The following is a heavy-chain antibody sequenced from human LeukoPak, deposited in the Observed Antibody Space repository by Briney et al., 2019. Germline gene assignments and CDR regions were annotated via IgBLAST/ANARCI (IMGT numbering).Heavy chain of an antibody. CDR1: GYTFTTYG. CDR3: ARDRETGYYYGVDV. Sequence: GASVKVSCKTSGYTFTTYGINWVRQATGQGLEWMGWISGYNGNTNSAQKVQGRITKTTDTSTSTAYMELRSLRSDDTAVYYCARDRETGYYYGVDVWGQGSTVSVSS. J-gene: IGHJ6*02. D-gene: IGHD1-14*01. V-gene: IGHV1-18*01. CDR2: ISGYNGNT.